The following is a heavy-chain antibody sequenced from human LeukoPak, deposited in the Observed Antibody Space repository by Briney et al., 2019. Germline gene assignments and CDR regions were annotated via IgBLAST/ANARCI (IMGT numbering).Heavy chain of an antibody. CDR2: VNSDESST. J-gene: IGHJ6*02. Sequence: GGSLRLSCAASGFTFSSYWMHWVRQAPGKGLVWVSRVNSDESSTSYADSVKGRFTISRGNAKNSLYLQMNSLRAEDTAVYYCARDTPYYSGDYGMDVWGQGTTVTVSS. CDR1: GFTFSSYW. D-gene: IGHD3-10*01. CDR3: ARDTPYYSGDYGMDV. V-gene: IGHV3-74*01.